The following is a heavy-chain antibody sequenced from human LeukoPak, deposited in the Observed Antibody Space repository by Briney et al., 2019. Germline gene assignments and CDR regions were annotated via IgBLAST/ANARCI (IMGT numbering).Heavy chain of an antibody. V-gene: IGHV1-46*03. CDR1: GGTFSSYA. J-gene: IGHJ4*02. CDR3: AGETNAFDY. CDR2: LNPSDGDT. Sequence: ASVKVSCKASGGTFSSYAISWVRQAPGQGLEWMAVLNPSDGDTTYAQKFQGRITMTRDTSTGTVYMELNSLTSEDTAVYYCAGETNAFDYWGQETLVTVSS.